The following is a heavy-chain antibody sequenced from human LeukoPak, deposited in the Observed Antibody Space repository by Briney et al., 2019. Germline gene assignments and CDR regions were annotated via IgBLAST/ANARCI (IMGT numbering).Heavy chain of an antibody. V-gene: IGHV3-30*02. CDR1: GFTLSSYG. CDR3: AKANTGILTGYYQYYFDY. J-gene: IGHJ4*02. D-gene: IGHD3-9*01. Sequence: GGSLSLSCAASGFTLSSYGMHWVRQAPGKGVEWVAFIRYDGSNKYYADSVKGRFTISRDNSKNTLYLQMNSLRAEDTAVYYCAKANTGILTGYYQYYFDYWGQGPLVTVSS. CDR2: IRYDGSNK.